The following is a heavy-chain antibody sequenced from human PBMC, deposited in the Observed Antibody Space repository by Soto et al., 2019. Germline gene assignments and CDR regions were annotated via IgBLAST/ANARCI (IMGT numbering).Heavy chain of an antibody. D-gene: IGHD2-2*01. V-gene: IGHV1-18*01. CDR3: ARDQSTSDY. CDR1: GYTFSSYG. CDR2: IRPDSGNT. Sequence: QVQLVQSGAEVKKPGASVRVSCKASGYTFSSYGISWVRQAPGQGLEWMGWIRPDSGNTDYAQKFEGRVTMTADTPKSTAYMELGSLRSHDTAVYYCARDQSTSDYWGQGTLVTVSS. J-gene: IGHJ4*02.